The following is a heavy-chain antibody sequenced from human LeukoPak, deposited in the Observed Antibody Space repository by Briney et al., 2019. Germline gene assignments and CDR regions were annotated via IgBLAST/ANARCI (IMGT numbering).Heavy chain of an antibody. V-gene: IGHV1-8*01. D-gene: IGHD5-24*01. CDR2: MNPNNNNT. CDR3: ARYPRSNYTFDF. CDR1: GYTFTSYD. J-gene: IGHJ4*02. Sequence: ASVKVSCKASGYTFTSYDINWVRQATGQGLEWMGWMNPNNNNTGYAQKFQGRVTMTRNTSISTAYMELSSLRSEDTAVYYCARYPRSNYTFDFWGQGTLVTVSS.